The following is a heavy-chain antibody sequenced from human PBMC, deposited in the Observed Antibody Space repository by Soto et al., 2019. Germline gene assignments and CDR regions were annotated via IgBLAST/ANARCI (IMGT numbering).Heavy chain of an antibody. CDR3: AADPHYYESI. CDR1: GFPFTVAP. CDR2: IVGGTGNT. D-gene: IGHD3-22*01. Sequence: SVKVSCKDSGFPFTVAPVQRVRRARGQRLEWIGWIVGGTGNTNYAQKLQERVTITRDMSTSTAYMELSSLRSEDTDVDYCAADPHYYESIWGQGTLVTVFS. J-gene: IGHJ4*02. V-gene: IGHV1-58*01.